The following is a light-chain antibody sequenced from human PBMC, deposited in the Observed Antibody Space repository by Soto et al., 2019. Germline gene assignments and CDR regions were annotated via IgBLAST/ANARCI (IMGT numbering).Light chain of an antibody. J-gene: IGKJ1*01. CDR1: QGIIDY. CDR2: AAS. CDR3: QKYDTVPQT. Sequence: DIQMTQSPSSLSASVGDTVSITCRASQGIIDYLAWYQLRPGKAPRLLIYAASTLHTGVPSRFSGSGAGTDFTLKISSLQPEDVGTYYCQKYDTVPQTFGPGTRVEIK. V-gene: IGKV1-27*01.